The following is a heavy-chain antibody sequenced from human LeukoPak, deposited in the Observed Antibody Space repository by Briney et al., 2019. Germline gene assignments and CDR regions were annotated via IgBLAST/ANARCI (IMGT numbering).Heavy chain of an antibody. J-gene: IGHJ4*02. CDR2: VHYSGDI. CDR1: GASISTSY. D-gene: IGHD2-15*01. Sequence: SETLSLTCTVSGASISTSYWYWIRQPPGKGLEWIGYVHYSGDINYNPSLKSRVTISAYTSKNQLSLKLSSVTAADTAVYYCARVGCSGGSCYPDYWGQGTLVTVSS. V-gene: IGHV4-59*01. CDR3: ARVGCSGGSCYPDY.